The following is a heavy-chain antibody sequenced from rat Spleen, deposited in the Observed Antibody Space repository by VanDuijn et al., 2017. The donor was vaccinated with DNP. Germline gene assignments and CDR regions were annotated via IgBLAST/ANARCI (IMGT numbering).Heavy chain of an antibody. Sequence: EVKLVESGGGLVQPGRSLKLSCAASGFIFFDYWMGWVRQAPGKGLEWIGEINKDSSIIKYTPSLKDKFMISRDNAQNTLYLQMSQLGSEDTAIYYCVREDKGVDAWGQGVSVTVSS. CDR2: INKDSSII. D-gene: IGHD2-2*01. CDR3: VREDKGVDA. J-gene: IGHJ4*01. V-gene: IGHV4-2*01. CDR1: GFIFFDYW.